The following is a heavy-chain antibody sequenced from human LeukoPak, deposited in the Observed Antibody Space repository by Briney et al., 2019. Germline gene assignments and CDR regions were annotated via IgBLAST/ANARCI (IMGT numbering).Heavy chain of an antibody. V-gene: IGHV3-23*01. D-gene: IGHD6-13*01. Sequence: PGGSLRLSCVASGFTFSNYAKNWVRQAPGKGLEWVSGVSGGGSSTYYADSVKGRFTISRDNSKNMLYLQMNSLRAEDTAVYYCAKDLYTSRYACCFDYWGQGTLVTVSS. CDR2: VSGGGSST. CDR3: AKDLYTSRYACCFDY. CDR1: GFTFSNYA. J-gene: IGHJ4*02.